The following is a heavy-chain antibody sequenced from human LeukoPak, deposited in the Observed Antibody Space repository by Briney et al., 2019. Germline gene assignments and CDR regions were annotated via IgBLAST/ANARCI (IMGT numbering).Heavy chain of an antibody. CDR2: IWYDGSNK. D-gene: IGHD4-11*01. J-gene: IGHJ4*02. Sequence: RAGGSLRLSCAASGFTFSSYGMHWVRQAPGKGLEWVAVIWYDGSNKYYADSVKGRFTISRDNSKNTLYLQMNSLRAEDTAVYYCAKDLAVTTLFDYWGQGTLVTVSS. V-gene: IGHV3-30*02. CDR3: AKDLAVTTLFDY. CDR1: GFTFSSYG.